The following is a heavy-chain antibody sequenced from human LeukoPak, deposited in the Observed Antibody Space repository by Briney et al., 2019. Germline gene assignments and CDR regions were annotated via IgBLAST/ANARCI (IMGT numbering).Heavy chain of an antibody. V-gene: IGHV3-30*02. J-gene: IGHJ4*02. CDR3: ANQLLWFGELFSPPFDY. CDR1: GFTFSSYG. D-gene: IGHD3-10*01. Sequence: GGSLRLSCAASGFTFSSYGMHWVRQAPGKGLEWVAFIRYDGSNKYYADSVKGRFTISRDNSKNTLYLQMNSLRAEDTAVYYCANQLLWFGELFSPPFDYRGQGTLVTVSS. CDR2: IRYDGSNK.